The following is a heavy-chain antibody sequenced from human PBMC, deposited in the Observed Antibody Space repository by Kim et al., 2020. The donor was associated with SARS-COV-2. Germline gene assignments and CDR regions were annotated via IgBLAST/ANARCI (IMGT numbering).Heavy chain of an antibody. Sequence: GGSLRLSCAASGFSFSTSSMNWVRRAPGKGLEWVSSISSSSSYVYYADSVKGRFTISRDNAKNSLYLQMNSLRAEDTAIYYCARSGLCGGDCYPLGWFDPWGQGTLVTVSS. CDR2: ISSSSSYV. V-gene: IGHV3-21*01. CDR1: GFSFSTSS. CDR3: ARSGLCGGDCYPLGWFDP. J-gene: IGHJ5*02. D-gene: IGHD2-21*02.